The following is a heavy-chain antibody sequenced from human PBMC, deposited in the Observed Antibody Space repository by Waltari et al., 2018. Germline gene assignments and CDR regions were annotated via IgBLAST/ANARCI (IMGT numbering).Heavy chain of an antibody. CDR2: IYWDDDK. CDR1: GFSLSTSGVG. CDR3: AHIGYYYDSSGYYKGAYFDY. J-gene: IGHJ4*02. Sequence: QITLKESGPTLVKPTQTLTLTCTFSGFSLSTSGVGVGWIRQPPGKALEWRALIYWDDDKRYSPSLKSRLTITKDTSKNQVVLTMTNMDPVDTATYYCAHIGYYYDSSGYYKGAYFDYWGQGTLVTVSS. D-gene: IGHD3-22*01. V-gene: IGHV2-5*02.